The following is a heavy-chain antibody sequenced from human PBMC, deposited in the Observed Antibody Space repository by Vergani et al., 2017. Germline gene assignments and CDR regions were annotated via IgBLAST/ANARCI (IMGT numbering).Heavy chain of an antibody. D-gene: IGHD6-13*01. J-gene: IGHJ4*02. V-gene: IGHV4-4*02. CDR2: IYHSGTT. Sequence: QVQLQESGPGLVKPSGTLSLTCAVSGGSISSSNWWSWVRQPPGKGLEWIGEIYHSGTTNYNPSLKSRVTLSVDKSNNQFSLNLSSVATADTAVYYCARDIAAACNFDYWGQGTLVTVSS. CDR3: ARDIAAACNFDY. CDR1: GGSISSSNW.